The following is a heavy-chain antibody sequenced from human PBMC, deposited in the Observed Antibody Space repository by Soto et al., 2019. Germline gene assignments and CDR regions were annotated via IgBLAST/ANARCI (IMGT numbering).Heavy chain of an antibody. CDR3: ARGGRGYSYGLFNFDY. J-gene: IGHJ4*02. CDR2: IYYSGST. D-gene: IGHD5-18*01. V-gene: IGHV4-61*01. Sequence: SETLSLTCTVSGGSVSSGSYYWSWIRQPPGKGLEWIGYIYYSGSTNYNPSLKSRVTISVDTSKNQFSLKLSSVTAADTAVYYCARGGRGYSYGLFNFDYWGQGTLVTVSS. CDR1: GGSVSSGSYY.